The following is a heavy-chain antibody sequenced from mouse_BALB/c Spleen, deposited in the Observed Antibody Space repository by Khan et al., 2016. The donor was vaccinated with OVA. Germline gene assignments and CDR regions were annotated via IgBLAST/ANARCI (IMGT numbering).Heavy chain of an antibody. CDR3: ARDGYSPWFAY. CDR2: IDPENGAT. D-gene: IGHD2-3*01. V-gene: IGHV14-1*02. Sequence: EVQLQESGAELVRPGALVKLSCKASGFNIKDYYMHWVKQRPEQGLVLIGRIDPENGATIYDPKFQGKASITSAPSSNTAYLQLSSLTSEDTAVYYCARDGYSPWFAYGGQGTLVTVSA. J-gene: IGHJ3*01. CDR1: GFNIKDYY.